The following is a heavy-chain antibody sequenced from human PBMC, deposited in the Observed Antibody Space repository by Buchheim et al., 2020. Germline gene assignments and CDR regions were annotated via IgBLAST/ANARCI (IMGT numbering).Heavy chain of an antibody. CDR1: GFTFSSYA. D-gene: IGHD5-18*01. CDR2: ISGSGGST. CDR3: AKVYRYSYGWSKSGSYYFDY. J-gene: IGHJ4*02. V-gene: IGHV3-23*01. Sequence: EVQLLESGGGLVQPGGSLRLSCAASGFTFSSYAMSWVRQAPGKGLEWVSAISGSGGSTYYADSVKGRFTISRDNSKNTLYLQMNSLRAEDTAVYYCAKVYRYSYGWSKSGSYYFDYWGQGTL.